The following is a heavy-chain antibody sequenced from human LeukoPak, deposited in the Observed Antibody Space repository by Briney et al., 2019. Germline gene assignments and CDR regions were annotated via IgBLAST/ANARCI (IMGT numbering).Heavy chain of an antibody. CDR2: ISSSSSYI. V-gene: IGHV3-21*01. D-gene: IGHD3-22*01. Sequence: AGGSLRLSCAASGFTFSSYSMNWVRQAPGKGLEWVSSISSSSSYIYYADSVKGRFTISRDNAKNSLYLRMNSLRAEDTAVYYCARPDTYYYDSSGCFDYWGQGTLVTVSS. J-gene: IGHJ4*02. CDR3: ARPDTYYYDSSGCFDY. CDR1: GFTFSSYS.